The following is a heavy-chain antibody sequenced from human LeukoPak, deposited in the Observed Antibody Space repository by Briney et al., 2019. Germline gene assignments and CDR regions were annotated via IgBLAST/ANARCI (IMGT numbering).Heavy chain of an antibody. D-gene: IGHD6-25*01. Sequence: SETLSLTCAVYGGSFSGYYWSWIRQPPGKGLEWIGEINHSGSTNYNPSLKSRVTMSVDTSKNQFSLKLSSVTAADTAVYYCARGRGRSGYQHAFDIWGQGTMVTVSS. CDR3: ARGRGRSGYQHAFDI. J-gene: IGHJ3*02. CDR1: GGSFSGYY. V-gene: IGHV4-34*01. CDR2: INHSGST.